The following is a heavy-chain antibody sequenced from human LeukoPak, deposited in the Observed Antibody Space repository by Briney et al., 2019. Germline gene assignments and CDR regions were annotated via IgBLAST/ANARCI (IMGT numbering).Heavy chain of an antibody. J-gene: IGHJ4*02. CDR1: GFTFSTFA. D-gene: IGHD6-13*01. V-gene: IGHV3-33*08. CDR3: ARDSLSWYYFDY. Sequence: GGSLRLSCAASGFTFSTFAMHWVRQAPGKGLEWVAVIWYDGSSKYYADSLKGRFTISRDNSKNTLYLQMNSLRAEDTAVYYCARDSLSWYYFDYWGQGTLVTVSS. CDR2: IWYDGSSK.